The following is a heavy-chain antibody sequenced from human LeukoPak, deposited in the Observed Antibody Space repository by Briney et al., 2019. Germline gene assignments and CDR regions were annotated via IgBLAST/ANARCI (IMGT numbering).Heavy chain of an antibody. V-gene: IGHV6-1*01. CDR2: TYYTSKWNT. CDR1: GDIDSLSVVA. CDR3: ARGRASAFDV. Sequence: SRTLSLTCAISGDIDSLSVVAGKCVRQSPSRGLEWQGRTYYTSKWNTDYAVSVKSRIVVNPDTSKNQFSLQLNSVTSEDTAVYYCARGRASAFDVWGQGTMVTVSS. D-gene: IGHD6-25*01. J-gene: IGHJ3*01.